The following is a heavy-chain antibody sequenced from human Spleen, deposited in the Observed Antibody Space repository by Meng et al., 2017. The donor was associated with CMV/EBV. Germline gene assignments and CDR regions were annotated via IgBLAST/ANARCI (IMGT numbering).Heavy chain of an antibody. CDR3: ARVDTGYDFPFDY. CDR2: IRSKAYGGTT. V-gene: IGHV3-49*04. Sequence: GGSLRLSCTASGFTFGDYAMSWVRQAPGKGLEWVGFIRSKAYGGTTEYAASVKGRFTISRDDSKNTMYLQMNSLRVEDTAVYYCARVDTGYDFPFDYWGQGTLVTVSS. D-gene: IGHD5-12*01. J-gene: IGHJ4*02. CDR1: GFTFGDYA.